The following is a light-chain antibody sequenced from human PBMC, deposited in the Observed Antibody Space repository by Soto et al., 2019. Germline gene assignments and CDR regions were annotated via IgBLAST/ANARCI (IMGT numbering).Light chain of an antibody. CDR1: QDIGTY. CDR3: QQYDNLPFT. Sequence: AIRMTQSPSSFSASTGDRVSITCRATQDIGTYLAWYQQIPGKAPKLLIYDASTLQTGVPSRFSGSGSGTDFTLTISYLQSEDIGTYYCQQYDNLPFTFGPGTKVDIK. J-gene: IGKJ3*01. V-gene: IGKV1-8*01. CDR2: DAS.